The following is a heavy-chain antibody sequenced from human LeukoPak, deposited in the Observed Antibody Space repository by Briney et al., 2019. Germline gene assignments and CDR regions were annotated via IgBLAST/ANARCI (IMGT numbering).Heavy chain of an antibody. CDR3: ARVRHVLRYFDWLLSNWYFDL. CDR1: GFTFSSHW. CDR2: IKQDGSEK. D-gene: IGHD3-9*01. J-gene: IGHJ2*01. V-gene: IGHV3-7*03. Sequence: GGSLRLSCAASGFTFSSHWMSWVRQAPGKGLEWVANIKQDGSEKYYVDSVKGRFTISRDNAKNSLYLQMNSLRAEDTAVYYCARVRHVLRYFDWLLSNWYFDLWGRGTLVTVSS.